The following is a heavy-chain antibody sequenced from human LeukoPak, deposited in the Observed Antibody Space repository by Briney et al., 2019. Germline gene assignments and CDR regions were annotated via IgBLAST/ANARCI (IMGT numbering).Heavy chain of an antibody. CDR1: GGSISSYY. Sequence: PSETLSLTCTVSGGSISSYYWSWIRQPPGKGLEWIGYIYYSGSTNYNPSLKSRVTISVDTSKNQFSLKLSSVTAADTAVYYCASYRNWGYPYYDSSGYSYFDYWGQGTLVTVSS. J-gene: IGHJ4*02. CDR2: IYYSGST. V-gene: IGHV4-59*08. D-gene: IGHD3-22*01. CDR3: ASYRNWGYPYYDSSGYSYFDY.